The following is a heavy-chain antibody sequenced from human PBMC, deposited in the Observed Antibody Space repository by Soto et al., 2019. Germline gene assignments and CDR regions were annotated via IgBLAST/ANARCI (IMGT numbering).Heavy chain of an antibody. J-gene: IGHJ4*02. Sequence: LRLSCAASGFTFSSYGMHWVRQAPGKGLEWVAVIWYDGSNKYYADSVKGRFTISRDNSKNTLYLQMNSLRAEDTAVYYCARERDSSSWFLFDYWGQGTLVTVS. V-gene: IGHV3-33*01. CDR2: IWYDGSNK. D-gene: IGHD6-13*01. CDR3: ARERDSSSWFLFDY. CDR1: GFTFSSYG.